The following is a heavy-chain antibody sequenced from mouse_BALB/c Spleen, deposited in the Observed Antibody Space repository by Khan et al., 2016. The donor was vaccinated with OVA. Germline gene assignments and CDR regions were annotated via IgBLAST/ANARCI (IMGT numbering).Heavy chain of an antibody. J-gene: IGHJ1*01. V-gene: IGHV9-3-1*01. CDR1: GYTFTNYG. Sequence: QIQLVQSGPELKKPGETVKISCKASGYTFTNYGMNWVKQAPGEGLKWMGRINTYTGEPTYADDFKGRFAFSLETSASTAYLQISNLKNEDTASYFCASGGYWYFDVWGAGTTATVSS. CDR3: ASGGYWYFDV. D-gene: IGHD1-1*02. CDR2: INTYTGEP.